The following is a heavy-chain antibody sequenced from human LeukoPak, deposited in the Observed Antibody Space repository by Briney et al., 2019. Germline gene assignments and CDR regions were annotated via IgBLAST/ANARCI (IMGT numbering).Heavy chain of an antibody. CDR1: GFTFSSYW. Sequence: GGSLRLSCAASGFTFSSYWMSWVRQAPGKGLEWVANIKQDGSEKYYVDSVKGRFTISRDNAKNSLYLQTNSLRAEDTAVYYCARVAIFTAGGYYYYYMDVWGKGTTVTVSS. V-gene: IGHV3-7*01. CDR3: ARVAIFTAGGYYYYYMDV. D-gene: IGHD1-26*01. CDR2: IKQDGSEK. J-gene: IGHJ6*03.